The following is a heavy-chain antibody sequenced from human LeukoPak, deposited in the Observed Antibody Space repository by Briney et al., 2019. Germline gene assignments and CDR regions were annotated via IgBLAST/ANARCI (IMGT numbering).Heavy chain of an antibody. J-gene: IGHJ6*03. CDR2: INHSGST. D-gene: IGHD3-9*01. Sequence: PSETLSLTCAVYGGSFSGYYWSWIRQPPGKGLEWIGEINHSGSTNYNPSLKSRVTISVDTSKNQFSLKLSSVTAADTAVYYCARGSVLRYFDWLLYYYYYMDVWGNGTTVTVSS. V-gene: IGHV4-34*01. CDR3: ARGSVLRYFDWLLYYYYYMDV. CDR1: GGSFSGYY.